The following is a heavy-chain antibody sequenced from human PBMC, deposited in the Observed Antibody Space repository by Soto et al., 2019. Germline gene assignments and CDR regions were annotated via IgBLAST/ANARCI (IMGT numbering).Heavy chain of an antibody. Sequence: GSLRLSCAASGFTFSSYAMHWVRQAPGKGLEWVAVISYDGSNKYYADSVKGRFTISRDNSKNTLYLQMNRLRAEDTAVYYCAREKFHVGLCFDYWGQGTLVIVS. J-gene: IGHJ4*02. CDR2: ISYDGSNK. CDR3: AREKFHVGLCFDY. D-gene: IGHD2-15*01. CDR1: GFTFSSYA. V-gene: IGHV3-30-3*01.